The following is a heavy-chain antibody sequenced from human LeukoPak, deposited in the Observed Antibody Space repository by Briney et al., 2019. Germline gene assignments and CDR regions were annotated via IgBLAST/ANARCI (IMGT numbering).Heavy chain of an antibody. CDR2: ISSSTSYI. V-gene: IGHV3-21*01. D-gene: IGHD4-17*01. CDR3: ARAGGSTVSHSDY. J-gene: IGHJ4*02. Sequence: GGSLRLSCAASGFTFSSYSMNWIRQAPGKGLEWVSSISSSTSYIYYADSVKGRFTISKDSAKNSLYLQMNSLRAEDTAVYYCARAGGSTVSHSDYWGQGTLVTVSS. CDR1: GFTFSSYS.